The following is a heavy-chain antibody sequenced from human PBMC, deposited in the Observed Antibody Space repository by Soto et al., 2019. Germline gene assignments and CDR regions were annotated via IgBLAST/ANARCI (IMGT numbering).Heavy chain of an antibody. Sequence: PSETLSLTCTVSGGSISSSSYYWGWIRQPPGKGLEWIGSIYYSGSTYYNPSLKSRVTISVDTSKNQFSLKLNSVTAADTAVYYCETTAAKVYYYYGMDVWGQGTQVTVYS. V-gene: IGHV4-39*01. CDR3: ETTAAKVYYYYGMDV. CDR2: IYYSGST. CDR1: GGSISSSSYY. D-gene: IGHD2-2*01. J-gene: IGHJ6*02.